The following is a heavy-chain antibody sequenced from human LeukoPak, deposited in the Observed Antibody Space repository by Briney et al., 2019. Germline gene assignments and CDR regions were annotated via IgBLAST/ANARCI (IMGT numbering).Heavy chain of an antibody. D-gene: IGHD6-13*01. Sequence: GGSLRLSCAASGFSVSGNYMSWVRQAPGKGLESVSVIYRGGYTYYADSVKGRFTFSRGDSKNTLYLQMNSLRAEDSAVYYCAKGQLVLDYWGQGTLVTVSS. CDR3: AKGQLVLDY. V-gene: IGHV3-53*01. J-gene: IGHJ4*02. CDR1: GFSVSGNY. CDR2: IYRGGYT.